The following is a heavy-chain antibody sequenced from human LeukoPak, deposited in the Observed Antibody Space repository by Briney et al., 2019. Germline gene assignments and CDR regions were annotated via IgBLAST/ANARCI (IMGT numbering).Heavy chain of an antibody. CDR1: GFTFRSHG. CDR2: IGYDGSNK. V-gene: IGHV3-30*02. J-gene: IGHJ6*03. D-gene: IGHD3-10*01. Sequence: GGSLRLSCAASGFTFRSHGMHWVRQAPGKGLEWVTFIGYDGSNKYFADSVKGRFTISRDNSKNTLYLEMNSLRVEDTAVYYCSCDGAYGSGSSPPYHYYMDVWGKGTTVTVSS. CDR3: SCDGAYGSGSSPPYHYYMDV.